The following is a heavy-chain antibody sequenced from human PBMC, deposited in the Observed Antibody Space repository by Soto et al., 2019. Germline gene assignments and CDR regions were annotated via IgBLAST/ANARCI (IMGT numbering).Heavy chain of an antibody. CDR2: MNPNSGNT. Sequence: QVQLVQSGAEVKKPGASVKVSCKASGYPFTSYDINWVRQATGQGLEWMGWMNPNSGNTDYAQKFQGRVTMTRNTSISTAYTKLSSLRSEDTAMYYCARRWFSTSSTFRYYYHVIDVWGQGTTVTVSS. J-gene: IGHJ6*02. CDR3: ARRWFSTSSTFRYYYHVIDV. V-gene: IGHV1-8*01. CDR1: GYPFTSYD. D-gene: IGHD6-6*01.